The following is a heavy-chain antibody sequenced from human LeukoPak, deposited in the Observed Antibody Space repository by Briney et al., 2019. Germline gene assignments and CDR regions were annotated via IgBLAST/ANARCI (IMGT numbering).Heavy chain of an antibody. V-gene: IGHV1-18*01. CDR1: GYTFIRYG. J-gene: IGHJ6*02. Sequence: ASVKVSCKASGYTFIRYGINWVRQAPGQGLEWMGWITAYNGNTNYAQKLQGRVTMTTDTSTSTAYMELRSLRSDDTAVYYCARDSGTTHYGMDVWGQGTTVTVSS. D-gene: IGHD1-7*01. CDR3: ARDSGTTHYGMDV. CDR2: ITAYNGNT.